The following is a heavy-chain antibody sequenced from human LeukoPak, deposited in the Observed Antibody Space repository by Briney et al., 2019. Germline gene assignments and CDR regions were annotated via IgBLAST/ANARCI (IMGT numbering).Heavy chain of an antibody. V-gene: IGHV3-7*01. J-gene: IGHJ4*02. CDR3: ARDAKYYFDSSGYH. Sequence: PGGSLRLSCAASGFTFSRNWMSWVRQAPGKGLEWLANINEDGSATYYVDSVKGRFTISRDNGKNSLYLQMYSLRAGDTAVYYCARDAKYYFDSSGYHWGQGTQVTVSS. D-gene: IGHD3-22*01. CDR2: INEDGSAT. CDR1: GFTFSRNW.